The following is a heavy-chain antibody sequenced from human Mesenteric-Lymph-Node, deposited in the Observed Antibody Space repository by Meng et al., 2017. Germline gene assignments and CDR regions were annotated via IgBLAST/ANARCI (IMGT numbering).Heavy chain of an antibody. V-gene: IGHV1-69*06. D-gene: IGHD4-17*01. J-gene: IGHJ5*02. CDR1: GYTFTSYA. Sequence: QVQLVQSGGEVKEPGATVEVSCKASGYTFTSYAISWVRQAPGQGFEWMGGIIPIFGTANYAQKFQGRVTITADKSTSTAYMELSSLRSEDTAVYYCARAPDPYGDYNLGWFDPWGQGTLVTVSS. CDR3: ARAPDPYGDYNLGWFDP. CDR2: IIPIFGTA.